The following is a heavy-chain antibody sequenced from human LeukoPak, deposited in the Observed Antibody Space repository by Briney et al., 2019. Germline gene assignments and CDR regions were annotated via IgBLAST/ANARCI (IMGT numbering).Heavy chain of an antibody. CDR2: INHSGSA. CDR3: ARGQGTVTTH. D-gene: IGHD4-17*01. V-gene: IGHV4-34*01. J-gene: IGHJ4*02. Sequence: SETLSLTCAVSGGSFRAYYWTWIRQPPGKGLEWIGEINHSGSANYNPSLKSRVTISLDTSKNQFSLKLSSVTAADTAVYYCARGQGTVTTHWGQGTLVTVPS. CDR1: GGSFRAYY.